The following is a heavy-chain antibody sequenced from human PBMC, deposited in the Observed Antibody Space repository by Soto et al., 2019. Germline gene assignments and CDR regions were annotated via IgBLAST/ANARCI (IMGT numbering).Heavy chain of an antibody. J-gene: IGHJ6*02. CDR2: MYHSGST. V-gene: IGHV4-59*01. CDR1: GGSISSYY. CDR3: ATGLRYGSGSYYKSGMDV. Sequence: PSETLSLTCTVSGGSISSYYWSWIRQPPGKGLEWIGYMYHSGSTYYNPSLKSRVTISIDRSKNQFSLKLSSVTAADTAVYYCATGLRYGSGSYYKSGMDVWGQGTTVTVSS. D-gene: IGHD3-10*01.